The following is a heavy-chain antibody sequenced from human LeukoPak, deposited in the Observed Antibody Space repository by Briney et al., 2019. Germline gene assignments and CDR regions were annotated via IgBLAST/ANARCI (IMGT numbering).Heavy chain of an antibody. J-gene: IGHJ3*02. D-gene: IGHD3-16*01. CDR1: AFSLSAYN. V-gene: IGHV4-39*07. CDR2: IYYSGST. CDR3: ASPLRLGELSFDAFDI. Sequence: GSLRLSCAASAFSLSAYNMNWVRQPPGKGLEWIGSIYYSGSTYYNPSLKSRVTISVDTSKNQFSLKLSSVTAADTAVYYCASPLRLGELSFDAFDIWGQGTMVTVSS.